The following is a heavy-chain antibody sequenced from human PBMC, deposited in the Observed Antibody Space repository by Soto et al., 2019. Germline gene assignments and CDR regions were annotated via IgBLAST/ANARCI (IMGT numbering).Heavy chain of an antibody. V-gene: IGHV4-31*03. J-gene: IGHJ4*02. CDR3: ARGRSSTSPYPIGY. D-gene: IGHD2-2*01. CDR2: IYYSGST. Sequence: SETLSLTCTVSGVSISSGDYYRSWIRQHPGKGLEWIGYIYYSGSTYYNPSLKSRVTISVDTSKNQFSLKLSSVTAADTAVYYCARGRSSTSPYPIGYWGQGTLVTVSS. CDR1: GVSISSGDYY.